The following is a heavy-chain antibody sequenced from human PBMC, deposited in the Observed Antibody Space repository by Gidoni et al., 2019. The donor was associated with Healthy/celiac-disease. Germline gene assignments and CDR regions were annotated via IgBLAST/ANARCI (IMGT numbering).Heavy chain of an antibody. Sequence: QVQLQQWGAGLLKPSETLSLTCAVYGGSFSGYYCCWIRQPPGKGLGWIGELNHSGSTNYNTSLKSRVTISVDTSKNQFSLKLSSGTAADTAVYYCARLGLNYYYYGMDVWGQGTTVTVSS. V-gene: IGHV4-34*01. CDR2: LNHSGST. D-gene: IGHD1-26*01. J-gene: IGHJ6*02. CDR3: ARLGLNYYYYGMDV. CDR1: GGSFSGYY.